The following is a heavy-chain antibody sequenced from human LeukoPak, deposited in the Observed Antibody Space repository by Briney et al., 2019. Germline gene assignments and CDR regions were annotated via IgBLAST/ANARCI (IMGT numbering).Heavy chain of an antibody. CDR1: VFTFSIFA. Sequence: SPSLSRALSVFTFSIFATHCVRQAPGGGGGWGAVISYDGSNKYYTHSVKGRFTISRENSKNTLYLQVNSLRAADTAVYYCARVVPGHDDKSIVPWGQGTLVTVSS. V-gene: IGHV3-30*04. D-gene: IGHD3-9*01. CDR3: ARVVPGHDDKSIVP. CDR2: ISYDGSNK. J-gene: IGHJ5*02.